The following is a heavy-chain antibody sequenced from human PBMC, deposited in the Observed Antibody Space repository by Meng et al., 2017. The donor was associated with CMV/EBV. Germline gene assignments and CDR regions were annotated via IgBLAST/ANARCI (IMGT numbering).Heavy chain of an antibody. V-gene: IGHV3-21*01. Sequence: GGSLRLSCAASGFTFSSYSMNWVRRAPGKGLEWVSSISSSSSYIYYADSVKGRFTISRDNAKNSLYLQMNSLRAEDTAVYYCARTMVRGVILYYGMDVWGQGTTVTVSS. J-gene: IGHJ6*02. CDR3: ARTMVRGVILYYGMDV. CDR1: GFTFSSYS. CDR2: ISSSSSYI. D-gene: IGHD3-10*01.